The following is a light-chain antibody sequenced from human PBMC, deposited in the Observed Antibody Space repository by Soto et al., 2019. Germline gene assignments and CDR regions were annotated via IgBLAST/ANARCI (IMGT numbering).Light chain of an antibody. CDR3: MQALQTPRT. Sequence: DIVMTQSSDSLAVSLGERATINCKSSQSVIYSANNKNCLAWYLQKPGQSXQXXIYLGSNRASGVPDRFSGSGSGTDGTMKISRVEAEDGWVYDGMQALQTPRTFGQGTKVEI. CDR2: LGS. CDR1: QSVIYSANNKNC. J-gene: IGKJ1*01. V-gene: IGKV2-28*01.